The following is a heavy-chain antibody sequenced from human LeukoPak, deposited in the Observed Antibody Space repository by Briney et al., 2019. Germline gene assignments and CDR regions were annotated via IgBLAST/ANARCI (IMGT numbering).Heavy chain of an antibody. CDR3: AREGIAARRGRYYYYMDV. Sequence: ASVKVSCKASGYTFTGYYIHWVRQAPGQGLEWMGWINPNSGGTNYAQKFQGRVTMTRDTSISTAYMELSRLRSDDTAVYYCAREGIAARRGRYYYYMDVWGKGTTVTVSS. V-gene: IGHV1-2*02. J-gene: IGHJ6*03. CDR1: GYTFTGYY. D-gene: IGHD6-6*01. CDR2: INPNSGGT.